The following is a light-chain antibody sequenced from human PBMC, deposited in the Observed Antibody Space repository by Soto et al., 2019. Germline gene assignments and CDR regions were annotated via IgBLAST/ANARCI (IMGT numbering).Light chain of an antibody. V-gene: IGKV3-15*01. CDR3: QQNKDWPGT. Sequence: EIVMTQSPATLSVSPGERVTLSCRASQSVSSYLAWYQQKPGQAPRLLIYDASSRATGIPVRFSGSGSWTEFTLTISSLQSEDFGVYYCQQNKDWPGTFGQGTKVEIK. J-gene: IGKJ1*01. CDR2: DAS. CDR1: QSVSSY.